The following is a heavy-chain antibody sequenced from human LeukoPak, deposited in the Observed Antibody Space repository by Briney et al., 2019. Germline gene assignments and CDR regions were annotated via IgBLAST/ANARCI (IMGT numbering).Heavy chain of an antibody. Sequence: GSLRLSCLTSGFTFSTNAMSWIRQPPGKGLEWIGSIYYSGSTNYNPSLKSRVTISVDTSKNQFSLKLSSVTAADTAVYYCARGAMATPYYFDFWGQGTLVTVSS. CDR2: IYYSGST. CDR1: GFTFSTNA. CDR3: ARGAMATPYYFDF. V-gene: IGHV4-59*01. J-gene: IGHJ4*02. D-gene: IGHD5-24*01.